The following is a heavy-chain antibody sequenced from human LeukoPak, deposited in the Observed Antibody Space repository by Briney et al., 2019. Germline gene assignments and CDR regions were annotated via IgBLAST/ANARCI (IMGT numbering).Heavy chain of an antibody. CDR1: GGSFSGYY. V-gene: IGHV4-34*01. J-gene: IGHJ6*02. Sequence: PSETLSLTCAVYGGSFSGYYWSWIRQPPGKGLEWIGEINHSGSTNYNPSLKSRVTISVDTSKNQFSLKLSSVTAADTAVYYCARGYSSSWYLYYYYYGMDVWGQGTTVTVSS. CDR3: ARGYSSSWYLYYYYYGMDV. CDR2: INHSGST. D-gene: IGHD6-13*01.